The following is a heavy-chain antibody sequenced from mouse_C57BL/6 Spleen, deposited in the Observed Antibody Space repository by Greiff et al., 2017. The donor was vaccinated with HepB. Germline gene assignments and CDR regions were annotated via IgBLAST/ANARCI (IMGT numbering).Heavy chain of an antibody. CDR1: GYAFSSYW. D-gene: IGHD1-1*01. CDR2: IYPGDGDT. V-gene: IGHV1-80*01. CDR3: AGYYGSSYAMDY. J-gene: IGHJ4*01. Sequence: VQLQESGAELVKPGASVKISCKASGYAFSSYWMNWVKQRPGKGLEWIGQIYPGDGDTNYNGKFKGKATLTADKSTSTAYMQLSSLTSEDSAVYFCAGYYGSSYAMDYWGQGTSVTVSS.